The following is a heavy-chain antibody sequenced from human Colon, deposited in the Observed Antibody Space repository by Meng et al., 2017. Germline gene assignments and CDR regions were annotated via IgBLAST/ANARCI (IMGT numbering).Heavy chain of an antibody. V-gene: IGHV4-4*02. CDR1: GGPFTSGNF. Sequence: HVRVQESGPGLVKPSGTLSLTCTVSGGPFTSGNFWGWVRQTPGKGLEWIGEIYDYGRTNYNPSLMSRVTISIDKSKSQFSLDLSSVIAADTAVYYCCGGIAGTGRPLYFDYWGQGTLVTVSS. D-gene: IGHD1-14*01. CDR3: CGGIAGTGRPLYFDY. CDR2: IYDYGRT. J-gene: IGHJ4*02.